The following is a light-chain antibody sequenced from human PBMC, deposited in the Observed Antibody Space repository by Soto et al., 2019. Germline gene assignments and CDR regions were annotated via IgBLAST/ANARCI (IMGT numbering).Light chain of an antibody. CDR2: AAS. CDR1: QGSTSY. CDR3: QQYYSYPLA. Sequence: AIRMTQSPSSFSASTGDRVTITCRASQGSTSYLAWYQQKPGKAPKLLIYAASTLQSGIPSRFSGSGSGTDFTLAISCLQSEDFAAYYCQQYYSYPLAFGQGTKLEIK. V-gene: IGKV1-8*01. J-gene: IGKJ2*01.